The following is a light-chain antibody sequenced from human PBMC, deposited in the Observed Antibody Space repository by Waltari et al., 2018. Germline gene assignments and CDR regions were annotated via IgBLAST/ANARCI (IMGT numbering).Light chain of an antibody. Sequence: QSALTQPASVSRSPGQSITISCSGTDSYVGSYYFVSWYQQHPGKAPHLIISEVSNRPSGISNRFSASKSGNTASLTISGLQAEDEADYYCSSYTTSSAPGVFGTGTRVTVL. CDR1: DSYVGSYYF. CDR3: SSYTTSSAPGV. J-gene: IGLJ1*01. V-gene: IGLV2-14*01. CDR2: EVS.